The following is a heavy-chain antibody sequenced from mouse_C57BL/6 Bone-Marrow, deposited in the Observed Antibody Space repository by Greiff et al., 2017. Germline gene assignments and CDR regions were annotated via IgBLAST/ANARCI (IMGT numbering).Heavy chain of an antibody. CDR3: ARGGNKYSWFAY. Sequence: QVQLQQSGAELARPGASVQLSCKASGYTFTSYGLSWVKQRTGQGLEWIGEIYPRSGNTYYNEQFKGKATLTADKSSSTAYMELSSLTSEDSAVYFCARGGNKYSWFAYWGQGTLVTVSA. CDR1: GYTFTSYG. V-gene: IGHV1-81*01. D-gene: IGHD5-1*01. CDR2: IYPRSGNT. J-gene: IGHJ3*01.